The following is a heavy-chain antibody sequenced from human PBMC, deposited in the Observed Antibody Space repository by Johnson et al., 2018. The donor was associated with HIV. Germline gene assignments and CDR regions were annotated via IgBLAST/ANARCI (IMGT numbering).Heavy chain of an antibody. D-gene: IGHD3-9*01. V-gene: IGHV3-71*02. CDR3: ARQKRYWRNAFDI. Sequence: VQLVESGGGVVKPGGSLRLSCAASGFSFSDYYMNWIRQAPGKGLEWVGFIRSKASGGTTEYAASVKGRFTISRDDSKSIAYLQMNSLKIEDTAVYYCARQKRYWRNAFDIWGQGTIVTVSS. J-gene: IGHJ3*02. CDR2: IRSKASGGTT. CDR1: GFSFSDYY.